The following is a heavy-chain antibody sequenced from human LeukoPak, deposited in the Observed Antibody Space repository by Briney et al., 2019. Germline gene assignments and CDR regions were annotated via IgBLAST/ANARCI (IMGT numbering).Heavy chain of an antibody. D-gene: IGHD3-16*02. V-gene: IGHV1-2*02. CDR1: GYTFTGYY. Sequence: ASVKVSCKASGYTFTGYYMHWVRQAPGQGLEWMGWINPNSGCTNYAQKLRGRFTITTDTSTSTAYMGLRSLRSDDTAVYYCARGGLFRITFGGVIVIRENWFDPWGQGTLVTVSS. J-gene: IGHJ5*02. CDR3: ARGGLFRITFGGVIVIRENWFDP. CDR2: INPNSGCT.